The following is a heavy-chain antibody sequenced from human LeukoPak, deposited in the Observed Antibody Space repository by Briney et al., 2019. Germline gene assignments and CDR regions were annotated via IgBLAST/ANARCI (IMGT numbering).Heavy chain of an antibody. J-gene: IGHJ4*02. D-gene: IGHD2-15*01. Sequence: ASVKVSCKASGYTITSYDINWVRQATGQGLEWMGWMNPNSGNTGYAQKFQGRVTMTRNTSISTAYMELSSLRSEDTAVYYCARCQRSSGVYYFDYWGQGTLVTVSS. CDR3: ARCQRSSGVYYFDY. V-gene: IGHV1-8*01. CDR1: GYTITSYD. CDR2: MNPNSGNT.